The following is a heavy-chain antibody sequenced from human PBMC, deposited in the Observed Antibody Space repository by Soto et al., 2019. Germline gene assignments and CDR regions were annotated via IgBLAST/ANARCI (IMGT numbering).Heavy chain of an antibody. CDR2: INDGNGNT. Sequence: QVQLVQSGAEVKKPGASVKVSCKASGYTFTSYAMHWVRKAPGQRLEWMGWINDGNGNTKYSQKFQGRVTITRDTSASTAYMELSSLRSEDTAVYYCARGDIVATSPLFDPWGQGTLVTVSS. CDR1: GYTFTSYA. J-gene: IGHJ5*02. V-gene: IGHV1-3*01. CDR3: ARGDIVATSPLFDP. D-gene: IGHD5-12*01.